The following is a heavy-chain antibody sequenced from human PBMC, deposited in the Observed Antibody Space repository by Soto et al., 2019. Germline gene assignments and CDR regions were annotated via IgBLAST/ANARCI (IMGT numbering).Heavy chain of an antibody. CDR2: ISAYSANT. Sequence: ASVKVSCEASGYTFTSYGISWVRQAPGQGLEWMGWISAYSANTNNAQKPKGRVTMNTDTSTSTAYMELRRLRSDDTAVYYCARTLLVSGPGFDPSGQGTLVTVSS. J-gene: IGHJ5*02. CDR1: GYTFTSYG. CDR3: ARTLLVSGPGFDP. V-gene: IGHV1-18*01. D-gene: IGHD2-15*01.